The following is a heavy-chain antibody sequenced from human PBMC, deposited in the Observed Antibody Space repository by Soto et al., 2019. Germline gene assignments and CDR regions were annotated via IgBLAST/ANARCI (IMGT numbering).Heavy chain of an antibody. D-gene: IGHD2-2*01. Sequence: GGSLRLSCAASGFTFSSYWMHWVRQAPGKGLVWVSRINSDGSSTSYADSVKGRFTISRDNAKNTLYLQMNSLRAEDTAVYYCARDRSNPDGSTSFDPWGQGTLVTVSS. V-gene: IGHV3-74*01. CDR2: INSDGSST. CDR3: ARDRSNPDGSTSFDP. CDR1: GFTFSSYW. J-gene: IGHJ5*02.